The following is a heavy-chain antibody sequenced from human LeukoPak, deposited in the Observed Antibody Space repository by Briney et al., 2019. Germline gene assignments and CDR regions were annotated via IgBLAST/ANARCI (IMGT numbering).Heavy chain of an antibody. CDR2: FDPEDGET. CDR3: ATGYYYDSSGYLDY. CDR1: GYTFTELS. V-gene: IGHV1-24*01. Sequence: ASVKVSCKVSGYTFTELSMHWVRQAPGKGLEWMGGFDPEDGETIYAQKFQGRVTMTEDTSTDTAYMELSSLRSEDTAVYYCATGYYYDSSGYLDYWGQGTLVTVSS. J-gene: IGHJ4*02. D-gene: IGHD3-22*01.